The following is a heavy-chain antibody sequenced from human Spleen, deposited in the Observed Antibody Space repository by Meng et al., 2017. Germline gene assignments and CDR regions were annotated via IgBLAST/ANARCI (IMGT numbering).Heavy chain of an antibody. V-gene: IGHV3-23*04. CDR2: ISGSGSST. CDR1: GFTFSSNA. CDR3: AKHSSNWYY. Sequence: EVQRVESGGGLIQPGGSLRLSCAASGFTFSSNAMSWVRQAPGKGLEWVSGISGSGSSTYYADSVRGRFTISRDNSKNTLYLQMNSLRADDTAVYYCAKHSSNWYYWGQGTLVTVSS. J-gene: IGHJ4*02. D-gene: IGHD6-13*01.